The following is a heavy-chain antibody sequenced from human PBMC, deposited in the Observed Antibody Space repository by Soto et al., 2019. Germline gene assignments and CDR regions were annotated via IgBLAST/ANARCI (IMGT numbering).Heavy chain of an antibody. V-gene: IGHV1-69*01. J-gene: IGHJ3*02. Sequence: QVPLVQSGAEVKKPGSSVKVSCKASGGTFSSYAISWVRQAPGQGLEWMGGIIPIFGTANYAQKFQGRVTITADESTSTAYMELSSLRSEDTAVYYCARGTRFLEWLSPNDAFDIWGQGTMVTVSS. D-gene: IGHD3-3*01. CDR1: GGTFSSYA. CDR2: IIPIFGTA. CDR3: ARGTRFLEWLSPNDAFDI.